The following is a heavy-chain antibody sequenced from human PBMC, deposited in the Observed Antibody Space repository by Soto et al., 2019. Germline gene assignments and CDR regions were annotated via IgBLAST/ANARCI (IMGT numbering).Heavy chain of an antibody. CDR3: ARMVQLVRICDY. CDR1: GYTFTGFS. D-gene: IGHD6-6*01. Sequence: ASVKVSCKASGYTFTGFSIYWVRLAPGQGPEWMGAIKCSGGNTNYAQKLQGRVTMTTDTSTSTVYMELRSLRSDDTAVYYCARMVQLVRICDYWGQGTLVTVSS. V-gene: IGHV1-46*01. J-gene: IGHJ4*02. CDR2: IKCSGGNT.